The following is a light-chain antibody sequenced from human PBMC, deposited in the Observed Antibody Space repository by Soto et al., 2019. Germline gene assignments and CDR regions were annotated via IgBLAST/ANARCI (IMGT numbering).Light chain of an antibody. Sequence: QSALPQPASVSGSPGQSITISCTGTSSEFGGYNYVSWYHQSPGRAPKLLIYEVNNRPSGVSNRFSGSKSGDTASLTISGLQAEDEANYYCTSFTSSNTVIFGGGTKLTVL. CDR1: SSEFGGYNY. J-gene: IGLJ2*01. V-gene: IGLV2-14*01. CDR3: TSFTSSNTVI. CDR2: EVN.